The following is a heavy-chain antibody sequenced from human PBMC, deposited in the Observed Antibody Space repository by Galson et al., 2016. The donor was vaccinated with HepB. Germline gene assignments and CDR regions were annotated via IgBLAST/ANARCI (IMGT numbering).Heavy chain of an antibody. Sequence: SVKVSCKASGGTFSSYTISWVRQAPGQGLEWMGRIIPILGIANYAQKFQGRVTITADKSTSTAYMELSSLRSEDTAVDYCAREVMRVQGVILGAKRSHGMDVWGQGALVTVSS. V-gene: IGHV1-69*04. CDR3: AREVMRVQGVILGAKRSHGMDV. D-gene: IGHD3-10*01. CDR1: GGTFSSYT. J-gene: IGHJ6*02. CDR2: IIPILGIA.